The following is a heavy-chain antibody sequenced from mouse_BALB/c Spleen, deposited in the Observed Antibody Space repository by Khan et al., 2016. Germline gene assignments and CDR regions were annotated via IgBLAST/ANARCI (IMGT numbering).Heavy chain of an antibody. CDR3: ASRSIYYDYDGFAY. J-gene: IGHJ3*01. V-gene: IGHV9-3-1*01. D-gene: IGHD2-4*01. CDR1: GYTFTNYG. Sequence: QIQLVQSGPELKKPGETVKISCKASGYTFTNYGMNWVKQAPGKGLKWMGWINTYTGEPTYADDFKGRFAFSLETSASTAYLQINNLKNEDTATYFCASRSIYYDYDGFAYWGQGTLVTVSA. CDR2: INTYTGEP.